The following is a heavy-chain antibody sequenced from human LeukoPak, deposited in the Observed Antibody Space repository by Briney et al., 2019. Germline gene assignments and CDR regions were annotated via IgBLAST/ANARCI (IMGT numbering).Heavy chain of an antibody. V-gene: IGHV3-21*01. Sequence: GGSLRLSCAASGFTFTSYTMNWVRQAPGKGLEWVSSSSSRSSYIFYADSVKGRFSISRDNPENSLYLQMNSLRAEDTAVYYCARGSRDGWFDPWGQGTLVTVSS. J-gene: IGHJ5*02. CDR3: ARGSRDGWFDP. CDR1: GFTFTSYT. D-gene: IGHD5-24*01. CDR2: SSSRSSYI.